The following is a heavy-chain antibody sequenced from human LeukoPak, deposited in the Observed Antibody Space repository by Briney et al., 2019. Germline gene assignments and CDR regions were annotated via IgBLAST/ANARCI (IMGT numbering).Heavy chain of an antibody. D-gene: IGHD3-22*01. CDR1: GFTFSSFA. CDR2: ISSSGGST. J-gene: IGHJ5*02. Sequence: PGGSLRLSCAASGFTFSSFAMTWVRQAPGKGLESVSDISSSGGSTYYADSVKGRFSVSRDNSKNTLYLQMNSLRAEDTAVYYCARGGGHYYDSSFDPWGQGTLVTVSS. V-gene: IGHV3-23*01. CDR3: ARGGGHYYDSSFDP.